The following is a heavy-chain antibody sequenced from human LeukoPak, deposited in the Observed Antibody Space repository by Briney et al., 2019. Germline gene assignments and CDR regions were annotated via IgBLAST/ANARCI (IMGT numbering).Heavy chain of an antibody. Sequence: GASVKVSCKASGYTFTSYGISWVRQAPGQGLEWMGWISAYNGNTNYAQKLQGRVTMTTDTSTSTAYMELRSLRSDGTAVYYCARDGFPGHPSYYDFWSGYYTAIDYWGQGTLVTVSS. CDR3: ARDGFPGHPSYYDFWSGYYTAIDY. V-gene: IGHV1-18*01. CDR2: ISAYNGNT. CDR1: GYTFTSYG. D-gene: IGHD3-3*01. J-gene: IGHJ4*02.